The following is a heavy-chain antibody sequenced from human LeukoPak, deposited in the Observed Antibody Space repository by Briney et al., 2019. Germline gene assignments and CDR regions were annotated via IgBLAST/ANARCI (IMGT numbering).Heavy chain of an antibody. CDR2: ISGSGGST. CDR1: GFTFSSYA. J-gene: IGHJ4*02. CDR3: ARETARIAAAGYFDY. D-gene: IGHD6-13*01. Sequence: GGSLRLSCATSGFTFSSYAMSWVRQAPGKGLEWVSAISGSGGSTYYADSVKGRFTISRDNSKNTLYLQMNSLRAEDTAVYYCARETARIAAAGYFDYWGQGTLVTVSS. V-gene: IGHV3-23*01.